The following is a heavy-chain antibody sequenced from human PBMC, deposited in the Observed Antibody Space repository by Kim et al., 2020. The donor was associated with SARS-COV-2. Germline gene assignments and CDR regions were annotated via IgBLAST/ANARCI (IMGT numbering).Heavy chain of an antibody. V-gene: IGHV3-20*03. J-gene: IGHJ4*02. CDR3: ARYDF. D-gene: IGHD3-3*01. CDR2: INWHGGST. Sequence: INWHGGSTGYADSVKGRFTISRDNAKNSLYLQMNSLRAEDTALYYCARYDFWGQGTLVTVSS.